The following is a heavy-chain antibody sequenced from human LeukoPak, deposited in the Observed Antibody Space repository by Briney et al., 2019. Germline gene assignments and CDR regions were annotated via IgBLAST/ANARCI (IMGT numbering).Heavy chain of an antibody. CDR3: ARDRAVVVPAAISDGGWFDP. V-gene: IGHV3-11*01. J-gene: IGHJ5*02. CDR2: ISSSGSTI. CDR1: GFTFSDYY. D-gene: IGHD2-2*02. Sequence: GGSLRLSCAASGFTFSDYYMSWIRRAPGKGLEWVSYISSSGSTIYYADSVKGRFTISRDNAKNSLYLQMNSLRAEDTAVYYCARDRAVVVPAAISDGGWFDPWGQGTLVTVSS.